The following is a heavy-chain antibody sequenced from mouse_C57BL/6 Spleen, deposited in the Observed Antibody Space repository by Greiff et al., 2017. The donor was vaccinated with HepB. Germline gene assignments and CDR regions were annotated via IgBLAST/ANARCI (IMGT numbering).Heavy chain of an antibody. CDR1: GFTFSDYG. Sequence: EVNVVDSGGGLVKPGGSLKLSCAASGFTFSDYGMHWVRQAPEKGLEWVAYISSGSSTIYYADTVKGRFTISRDNAKNTLFLQMTSLRSEDTAMYYCARPSYGSSFYYFDYWGQGTTLTVSS. V-gene: IGHV5-17*01. CDR2: ISSGSSTI. D-gene: IGHD1-1*01. J-gene: IGHJ2*01. CDR3: ARPSYGSSFYYFDY.